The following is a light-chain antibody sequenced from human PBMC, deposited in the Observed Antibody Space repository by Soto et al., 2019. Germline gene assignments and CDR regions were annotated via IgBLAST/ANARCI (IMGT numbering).Light chain of an antibody. Sequence: EIVLTQSPGTLSLSPGERATLSCRASQSVSSSYLAWYQQKPGQAPRLLIYGASSRATGIPDRFSGSGSGTDFTLIISRLEPEDFGVYYCQQYGSSPRRCGQGTKVEIK. CDR3: QQYGSSPRR. V-gene: IGKV3-20*01. CDR1: QSVSSSY. J-gene: IGKJ1*01. CDR2: GAS.